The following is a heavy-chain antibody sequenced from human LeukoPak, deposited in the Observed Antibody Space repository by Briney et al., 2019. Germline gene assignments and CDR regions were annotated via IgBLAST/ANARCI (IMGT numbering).Heavy chain of an antibody. Sequence: GGSLRLSCAASGFTFSSYSMNWVRQAPGKGLEWVSSISSSSSYIYYADSVKGRFTISRDNAKNSLYLQMNSLRAEDTAVYYCARDDRPSSGWYLESIDYWGQGTLVTVSS. CDR1: GFTFSSYS. J-gene: IGHJ4*02. D-gene: IGHD6-19*01. CDR2: ISSSSSYI. CDR3: ARDDRPSSGWYLESIDY. V-gene: IGHV3-21*01.